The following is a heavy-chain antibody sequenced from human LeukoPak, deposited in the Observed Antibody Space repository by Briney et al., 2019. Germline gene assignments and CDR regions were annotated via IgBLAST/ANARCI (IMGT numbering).Heavy chain of an antibody. CDR3: VKSAGRNGGN. Sequence: GGSLRLSCAASGFTFTDWYMSWIRQAPGKGLQWLSYISSSSSDTSYADSVGGRFTISRDNAKKSVYLQMNSLRAEDTAIYYCVKSAGRNGGNWGQGTLVTVSS. CDR1: GFTFTDWY. J-gene: IGHJ4*02. CDR2: ISSSSSDT. D-gene: IGHD1-26*01. V-gene: IGHV3-11*06.